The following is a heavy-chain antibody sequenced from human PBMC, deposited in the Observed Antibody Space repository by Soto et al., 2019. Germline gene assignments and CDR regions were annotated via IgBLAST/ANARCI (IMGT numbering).Heavy chain of an antibody. CDR1: GFSLSTSGVG. V-gene: IGHV2-5*02. D-gene: IGHD1-26*01. CDR3: ARRGVGGGAFDI. Sequence: QITLKESGPTLVKPTQTLTLTCTFSGFSLSTSGVGVGWIRQPPGKALEWLALIYWDDDKRYSPSLKSRLTIPKHTPKNQVVLTMTNMDPVDTATYYCARRGVGGGAFDIWGQGTMVTVSS. J-gene: IGHJ3*02. CDR2: IYWDDDK.